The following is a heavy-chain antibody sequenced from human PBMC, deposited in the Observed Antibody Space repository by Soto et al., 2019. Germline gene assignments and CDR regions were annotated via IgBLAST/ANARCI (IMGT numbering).Heavy chain of an antibody. D-gene: IGHD3-9*01. Sequence: SESLSLTCAVYGGSFSGYYWSWIRQPPGKGLEWIGEINHSGSTNYNPSLKSRVTISVDTSKNQFSLKLSSVTAADTAVYYCAREVVLRYFDWLLYTNWFVPWGQGTLVTVSS. J-gene: IGHJ5*02. V-gene: IGHV4-34*01. CDR1: GGSFSGYY. CDR2: INHSGST. CDR3: AREVVLRYFDWLLYTNWFVP.